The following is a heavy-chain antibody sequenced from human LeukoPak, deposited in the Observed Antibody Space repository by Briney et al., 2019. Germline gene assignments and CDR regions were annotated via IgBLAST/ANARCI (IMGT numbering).Heavy chain of an antibody. CDR3: AKVWGSYRQTDAFDI. V-gene: IGHV1-46*01. D-gene: IGHD3-16*02. CDR2: INPSGGST. CDR1: GYTFTSYY. J-gene: IGHJ3*02. Sequence: ASVKVSCKASGYTFTSYYMHRVRQAPGQGLEWMGIINPSGGSTSYAQKFQGRVTMTRDTSISTAYMELSRLRSDDTAVYYCAKVWGSYRQTDAFDIWGQGTMVTVSS.